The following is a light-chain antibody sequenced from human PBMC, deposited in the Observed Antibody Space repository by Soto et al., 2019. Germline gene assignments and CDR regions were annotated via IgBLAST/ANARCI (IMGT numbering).Light chain of an antibody. CDR1: QGITNY. CDR2: AAS. Sequence: DLQMTQSPSSLSASXGDRVTITXXXSQGITNYVAWFQQKPGKVPKLLIYAASSLQSGVPSRFSGSGSGTDFTLTISSLQPEDFATYYCQQSYSTPPITFGQGTRLEI. V-gene: IGKV1-39*01. CDR3: QQSYSTPPIT. J-gene: IGKJ5*01.